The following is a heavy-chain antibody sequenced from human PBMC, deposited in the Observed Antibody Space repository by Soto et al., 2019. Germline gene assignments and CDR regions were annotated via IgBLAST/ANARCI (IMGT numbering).Heavy chain of an antibody. J-gene: IGHJ3*02. CDR3: ARVERGTATTVVDAFDI. CDR2: MSHSGGT. Sequence: QVQLQQWGAGLLKPSETLSLTCAVYGGSVSSGSYYWSWIRQPPGKGLEWIGGMSHSGGTHFNPSLKSRVTISVDTSKKQFSLKMSFVTAADTALYYCARVERGTATTVVDAFDIWGPGTMVTVSS. D-gene: IGHD1-1*01. CDR1: GGSVSSGSYY. V-gene: IGHV4-34*01.